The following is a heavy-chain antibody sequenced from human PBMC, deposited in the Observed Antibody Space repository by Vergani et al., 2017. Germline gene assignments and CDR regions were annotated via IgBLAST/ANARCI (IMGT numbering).Heavy chain of an antibody. CDR3: ARDGPYSSSWYFHGFDP. CDR2: IIPIFGTA. D-gene: IGHD6-13*01. CDR1: GGPFSSYA. Sequence: QVQLVQSGAEVKKPGSSVKVSCKASGGPFSSYAISWVRQAPGQGLEWMGGIIPIFGTANYAQKFQGRVTITADESTSTAYMELSSLRSEDTAVYYCARDGPYSSSWYFHGFDPWGQGTLVTVSS. V-gene: IGHV1-69*01. J-gene: IGHJ5*02.